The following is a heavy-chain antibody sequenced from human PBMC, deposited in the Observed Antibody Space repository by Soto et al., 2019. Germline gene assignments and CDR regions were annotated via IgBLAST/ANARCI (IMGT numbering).Heavy chain of an antibody. J-gene: IGHJ4*02. CDR3: ARWDGYGDV. CDR2: LSGGGSNT. V-gene: IGHV3-23*01. D-gene: IGHD4-17*01. Sequence: PGGSLRLSCAASGLSFSTYSRAWVRQTPGKGLAWVSGLSGGGSNTFYADSGQGRFTISEDNSKNTGYFERKSWRGEDTAAYYCARWDGYGDVWGQGTLVTVSS. CDR1: GLSFSTYS.